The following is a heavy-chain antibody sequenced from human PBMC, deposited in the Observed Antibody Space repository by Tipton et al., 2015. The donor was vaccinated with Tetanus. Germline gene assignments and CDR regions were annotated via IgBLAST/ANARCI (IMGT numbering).Heavy chain of an antibody. Sequence: TLSLTCSVSSASISSGGYFWNWIRHRPGKGLEWLGYIYYSGSTFYNPSLKSRVTISVDTSNNQFSLRLSSVTAADTAVYYCARDQGGGRVARLNWFGPWGQGTLVTVSS. CDR1: SASISSGGYF. J-gene: IGHJ5*02. V-gene: IGHV4-31*03. CDR2: IYYSGST. CDR3: ARDQGGGRVARLNWFGP. D-gene: IGHD3-16*01.